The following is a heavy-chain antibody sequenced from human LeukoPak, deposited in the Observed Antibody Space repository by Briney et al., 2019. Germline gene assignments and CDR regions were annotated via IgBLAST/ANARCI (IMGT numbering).Heavy chain of an antibody. D-gene: IGHD3-22*01. CDR1: GFTFSSYG. V-gene: IGHV3-30*03. CDR3: AREKDSSGYYLRSNDAFDI. Sequence: GGSLRLSCAASGFTFSSYGMHWVRQAPGKGLEWVAVISHDGSNKYYADSVKGRFTISRDNAKNSLYLQMNSLRAEDTAVYYCAREKDSSGYYLRSNDAFDIWGQGTMVTVSS. CDR2: ISHDGSNK. J-gene: IGHJ3*02.